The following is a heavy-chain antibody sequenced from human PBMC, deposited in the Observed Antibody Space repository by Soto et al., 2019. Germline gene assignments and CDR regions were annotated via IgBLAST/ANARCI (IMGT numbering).Heavy chain of an antibody. CDR2: VSSTSSTI. D-gene: IGHD6-25*01. J-gene: IGHJ4*02. CDR1: GFTFSSCS. V-gene: IGHV3-48*02. CDR3: ASWPDAADY. Sequence: EVQLVESGGGLVQLGGSLRLSCAASGFTFSSCSMNWVRQAPGKGLEWLSYVSSTSSTIYYADSVKGRFTISRDNAKNSLYLQMNSLRDEDTAVYYCASWPDAADYWGQGTLVTVSS.